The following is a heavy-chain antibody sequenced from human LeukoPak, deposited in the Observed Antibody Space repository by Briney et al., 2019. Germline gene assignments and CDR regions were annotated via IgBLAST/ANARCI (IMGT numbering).Heavy chain of an antibody. D-gene: IGHD1-26*01. Sequence: PSETLSLTCTVSQYSISSDYYWGWIRQPPGKGLEWIGSINHSGSTYYNPSLTSRVTISVDTSKNQFSLKLSSVTAADTAVYYCARARYSGSYLDYWGQGTLVTVSS. CDR3: ARARYSGSYLDY. CDR2: INHSGST. CDR1: QYSISSDYY. V-gene: IGHV4-38-2*02. J-gene: IGHJ4*02.